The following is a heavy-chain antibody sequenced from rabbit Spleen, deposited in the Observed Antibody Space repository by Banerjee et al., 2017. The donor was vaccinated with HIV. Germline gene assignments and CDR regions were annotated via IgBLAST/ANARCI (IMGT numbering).Heavy chain of an antibody. D-gene: IGHD6-1*01. J-gene: IGHJ4*01. CDR1: GFSLNYKYV. CDR3: ARGPPYAGYAGYGYVYLNL. CDR2: INAVFGST. V-gene: IGHV1S47*01. Sequence: QEQLVESGGGLVKPGGSLALTCKASGFSLNYKYVMCWVRQAPGKGLEWIACINAVFGSTYSASWVNGRFTISTHNAQNTLFLQLNSLTAADTATYFCARGPPYAGYAGYGYVYLNLWGPGTLVTVS.